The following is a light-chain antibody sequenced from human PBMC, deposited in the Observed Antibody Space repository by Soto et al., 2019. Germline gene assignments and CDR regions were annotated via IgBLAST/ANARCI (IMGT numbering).Light chain of an antibody. CDR1: SSNIGSSY. Sequence: QSALTQPPSASGTPGQMVTISCSGSSSNIGSSYVYWYQQLPGTAPKVFIYGNNQRPSGVPDRFSASKSGASASLAISGLRSEDEVDYYCAAWDDSLSGVVFGGGTKVTVL. J-gene: IGLJ2*01. CDR3: AAWDDSLSGVV. CDR2: GNN. V-gene: IGLV1-47*01.